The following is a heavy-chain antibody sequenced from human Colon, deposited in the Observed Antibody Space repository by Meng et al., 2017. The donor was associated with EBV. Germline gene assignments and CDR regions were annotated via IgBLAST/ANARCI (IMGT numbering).Heavy chain of an antibody. CDR3: ARRRGGSGRDC. CDR1: GGSISSIHYY. Sequence: QRHLQEPGPGLVKPSATLPLPFTVSGGSISSIHYYWGWVRQPPGKGLQWIGTIYHSGSTSYNPSLQSRVTMFVDTSKNQFSLMLTSVTATDTAVYYCARRRGGSGRDCWGQGTLVTVSS. D-gene: IGHD3-10*01. J-gene: IGHJ4*02. V-gene: IGHV4-39*01. CDR2: IYHSGST.